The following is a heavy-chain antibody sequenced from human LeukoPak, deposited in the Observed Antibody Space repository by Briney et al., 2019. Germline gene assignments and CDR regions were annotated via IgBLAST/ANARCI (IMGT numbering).Heavy chain of an antibody. CDR1: GGSFSGYY. D-gene: IGHD3-10*01. CDR3: ARSTPWQGSFDY. Sequence: SETLSLTCAVYGGSFSGYYWSWIRQPPGKGLEWIGEINHSGSTNYNPSLKSRVTISVDTSKNQFSLKLSSVTAADTAVYYCARSTPWQGSFDYWGQGTLVTVSS. J-gene: IGHJ4*02. CDR2: INHSGST. V-gene: IGHV4-34*01.